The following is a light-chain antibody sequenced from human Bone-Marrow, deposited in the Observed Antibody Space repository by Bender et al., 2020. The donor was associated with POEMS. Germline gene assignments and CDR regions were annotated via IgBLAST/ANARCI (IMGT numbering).Light chain of an antibody. J-gene: IGLJ3*02. V-gene: IGLV3-25*03. CDR3: QTADSGGTSPGWV. CDR2: KDN. Sequence: SYELTQPPSVSVSPGQTARITCSGDALAKLYGHWYQQKPGQAPVLVIYKDNERPSGIPERFSGSSSGTTVTLAISGVQAEDEADYYCQTADSGGTSPGWVFGGGTKLTVL. CDR1: ALAKLY.